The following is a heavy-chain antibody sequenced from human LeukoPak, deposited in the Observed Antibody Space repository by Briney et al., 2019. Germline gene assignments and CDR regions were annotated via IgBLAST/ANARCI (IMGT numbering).Heavy chain of an antibody. CDR3: AKLGYGSGWLDY. CDR2: ISGSGGST. J-gene: IGHJ4*02. V-gene: IGHV3-23*01. Sequence: GGSLRLSRAASGFTFSSYAMSWVRQAPGKGLEWVSAISGSGGSTYYADSVKGRFTISRDNSKNTLYLQMNSLRAEDTAVYYCAKLGYGSGWLDYWGQGTLVTVSS. D-gene: IGHD6-19*01. CDR1: GFTFSSYA.